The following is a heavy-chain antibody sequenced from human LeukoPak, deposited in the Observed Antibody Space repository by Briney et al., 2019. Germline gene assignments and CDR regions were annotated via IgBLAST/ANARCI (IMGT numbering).Heavy chain of an antibody. J-gene: IGHJ4*02. CDR1: GFTFSSYG. V-gene: IGHV3-30*03. Sequence: PGRSLRLSCAASGFTFSSYGMHWVRQAPGKGLEWVAVISYDGSNKYYADSVKGRFTISRDNSKNTLYLQMNSLRAEDTAVYYCARDTTLGDSWGNYFDYWDQGTLVTVSS. CDR2: ISYDGSNK. D-gene: IGHD4-23*01. CDR3: ARDTTLGDSWGNYFDY.